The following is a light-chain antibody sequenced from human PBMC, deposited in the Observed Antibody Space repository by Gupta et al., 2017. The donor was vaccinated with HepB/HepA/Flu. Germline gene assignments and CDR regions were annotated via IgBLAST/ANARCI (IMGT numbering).Light chain of an antibody. V-gene: IGKV1-5*03. CDR2: KTS. Sequence: DIQMTQSPSTLSASVGDRVTITCRASQNIGFWLAWYQQKPGKAPKVLIYKTSTLESGVPSRFTGTGSGTDFTLTINSLQPDDFATYYCQQYNSYRWTFGQGTKVDIK. CDR1: QNIGFW. J-gene: IGKJ1*01. CDR3: QQYNSYRWT.